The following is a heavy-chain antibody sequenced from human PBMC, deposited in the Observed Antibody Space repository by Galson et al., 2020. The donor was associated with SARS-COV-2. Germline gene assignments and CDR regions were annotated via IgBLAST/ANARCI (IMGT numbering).Heavy chain of an antibody. CDR3: AKIKTGYSYKGPLDY. V-gene: IGHV4-59*11. J-gene: IGHJ4*02. D-gene: IGHD5-18*01. CDR1: GGPIRSHY. Sequence: ASETLSLTCTVSGGPIRSHYWGWIRQAPGKGLEWIGVYYSGSTNYHPSLKSRVTISVDTSKNQFSLMLTSVTAADTAVYYCAKIKTGYSYKGPLDYWGQGTLVTVSS. CDR2: YYSGST.